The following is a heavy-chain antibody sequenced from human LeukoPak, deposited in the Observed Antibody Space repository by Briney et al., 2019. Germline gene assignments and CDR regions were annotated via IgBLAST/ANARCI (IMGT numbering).Heavy chain of an antibody. Sequence: SETLSLTCAVYGGSFSGYYWSWIRQPPGKGLEWIGEINHSGSTNYNPSLKSRVTISVDTSKNQFSLKLSSVTAADTAVYFCARYGWAMVDYWGQGTLVTASS. J-gene: IGHJ4*02. D-gene: IGHD5-18*01. CDR3: ARYGWAMVDY. CDR1: GGSFSGYY. V-gene: IGHV4-34*01. CDR2: INHSGST.